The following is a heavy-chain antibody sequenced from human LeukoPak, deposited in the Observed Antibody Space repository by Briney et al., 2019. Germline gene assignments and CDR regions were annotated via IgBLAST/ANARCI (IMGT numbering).Heavy chain of an antibody. J-gene: IGHJ4*02. CDR2: NNPNRGGT. V-gene: IGHV1-2*02. CDR3: ARGEDSSGWLFDY. CDR1: AYTFTGDY. D-gene: IGHD6-19*01. Sequence: ASVTLTCKSSAYTFTGDYMHRVRHPPGQGLERMGWNNPNRGGTNYAQKFQGRVTMNRDKSLSTAYMELNSLRSDDTAVYYCARGEDSSGWLFDYWGQGTLITVSS.